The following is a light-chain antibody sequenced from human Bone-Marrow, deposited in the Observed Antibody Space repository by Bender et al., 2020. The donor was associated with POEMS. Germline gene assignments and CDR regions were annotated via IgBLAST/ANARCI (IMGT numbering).Light chain of an antibody. J-gene: IGLJ2*01. CDR2: DDS. V-gene: IGLV3-21*02. Sequence: SYVLTQAPSVSVAPGQTARITCGGNNIGTKSVQWYQQKPGQAPVLVVYDDSDRPSGIPERFSGSNSGNTATLTISRVEAGDEADYYCQVWDSSSDHNVVFGGGTKLTVL. CDR3: QVWDSSSDHNVV. CDR1: NIGTKS.